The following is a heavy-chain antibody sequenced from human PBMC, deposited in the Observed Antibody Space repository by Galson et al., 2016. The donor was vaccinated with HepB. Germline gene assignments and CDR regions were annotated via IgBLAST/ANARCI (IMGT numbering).Heavy chain of an antibody. D-gene: IGHD2-21*01. CDR3: AREGIGDYFD. CDR1: GLRFSDLW. V-gene: IGHV3-7*01. J-gene: IGHJ4*02. CDR2: IKGDGSLK. Sequence: SLTLSCAVSGLRFSDLWMDWVRQAPGKGLEWVANIKGDGSLKFYVDSVRGRFTISRDNAKNSVYLQMNSLTVEATGVYYCAREGIGDYFDWGQGTLATVSS.